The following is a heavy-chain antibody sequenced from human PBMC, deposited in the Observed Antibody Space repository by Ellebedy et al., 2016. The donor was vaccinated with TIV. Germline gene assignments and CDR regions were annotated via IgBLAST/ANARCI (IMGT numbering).Heavy chain of an antibody. D-gene: IGHD1-14*01. Sequence: GESLKISXAASGFTFSDYYMSWIRQAPGKGLEWVANIKEDGSAKYYADSVKGRFTISRDNAMDSLYLQMNSLRAEDTAVYYCARDYHGKDYWGQGTLVTVSS. CDR3: ARDYHGKDY. CDR1: GFTFSDYY. V-gene: IGHV3-7*01. J-gene: IGHJ4*02. CDR2: IKEDGSAK.